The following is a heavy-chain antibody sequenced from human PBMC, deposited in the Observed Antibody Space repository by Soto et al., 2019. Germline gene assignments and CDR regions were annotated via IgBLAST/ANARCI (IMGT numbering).Heavy chain of an antibody. J-gene: IGHJ6*02. V-gene: IGHV7-4-1*01. Sequence: ASVKVSCKASGYTFTSYAMNWVRQAPGQGLEWMGWINTNTGNPTYAQGFTGRFVFSLDTSVSTAYLQICSLKAEDTAVYYCARGRYSSSWYSDYYYGMDVWGQGTTVTSP. D-gene: IGHD6-13*01. CDR3: ARGRYSSSWYSDYYYGMDV. CDR2: INTNTGNP. CDR1: GYTFTSYA.